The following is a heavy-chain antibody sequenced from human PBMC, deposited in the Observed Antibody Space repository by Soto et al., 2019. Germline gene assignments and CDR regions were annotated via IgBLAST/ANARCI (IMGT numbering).Heavy chain of an antibody. J-gene: IGHJ4*02. D-gene: IGHD4-17*01. CDR2: IYDTGGL. CDR1: GDSIRSDDYY. CDR3: AGSPPSYTVTTFAPFDH. Sequence: SETLSLTCNVSGDSIRSDDYYWSWLRQRPGTGLEWLGYIYDTGGLYHNPSLKGRLAISLDTSKNQVFLTLTSVTAADTAIYYCAGSPPSYTVTTFAPFDHWGQGTLVTVSS. V-gene: IGHV4-31*03.